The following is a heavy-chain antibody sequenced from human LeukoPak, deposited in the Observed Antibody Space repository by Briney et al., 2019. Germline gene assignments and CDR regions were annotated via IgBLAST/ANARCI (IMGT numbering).Heavy chain of an antibody. J-gene: IGHJ4*02. CDR1: GFSYW. V-gene: IGHV3-74*01. D-gene: IGHD3-22*01. CDR2: INSDGSST. Sequence: PGGSLRLSCAASGFSYWMHWVRQAPGKGLVWVSRINSDGSSTSYADSVKGRFTTSRDNAKNSLYLQMNSLRAEDTAVYYCARGTSSGYFQLYFDYWGQGTLVTVSS. CDR3: ARGTSSGYFQLYFDY.